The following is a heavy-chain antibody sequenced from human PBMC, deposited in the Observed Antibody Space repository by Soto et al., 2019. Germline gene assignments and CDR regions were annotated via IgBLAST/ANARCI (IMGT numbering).Heavy chain of an antibody. J-gene: IGHJ5*02. CDR1: GYTFNTYG. Sequence: ASVKVSCTTSGYTFNTYGIKWVRQAPGQGLELMGWISAYDGKTTYAEKFQGRVTLTTDTSTSTAYMELRSLRSDDTAIYYCARDPHEFWTSYWFDPWGQGTPVTVSS. V-gene: IGHV1-18*01. D-gene: IGHD3-3*01. CDR3: ARDPHEFWTSYWFDP. CDR2: ISAYDGKT.